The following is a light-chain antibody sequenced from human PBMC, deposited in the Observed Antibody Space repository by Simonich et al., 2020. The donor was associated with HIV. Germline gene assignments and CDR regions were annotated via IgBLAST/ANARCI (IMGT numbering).Light chain of an antibody. CDR1: RSVLYSSNNKNY. CDR2: WAS. V-gene: IGKV4-1*01. CDR3: QQYYSSPPT. J-gene: IGKJ1*01. Sequence: DIVMTQSPDSLAVSLGERATINCKSSRSVLYSSNNKNYLAWYQQKPGQPPNLLIYWASTRESGVPDRFSASGSVTDFTLTISSLQAEDVAVYYCQQYYSSPPTFGQGTKVEIK.